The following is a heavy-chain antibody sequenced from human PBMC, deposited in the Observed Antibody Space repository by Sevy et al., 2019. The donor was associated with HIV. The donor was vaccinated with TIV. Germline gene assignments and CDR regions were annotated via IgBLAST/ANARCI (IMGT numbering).Heavy chain of an antibody. CDR2: ISRSGGRT. V-gene: IGHV3-23*01. Sequence: GGSLRLSCAASGFTFSSYGMSWVRQAPGKGLEWVSAISRSGGRTYYADSVKGWFTISRDNSKNTLYLQMNSLRAEDTAVHYCAKEGLRPYDSSSYYAGPDAFHIWGQGTMVTVSS. CDR3: AKEGLRPYDSSSYYAGPDAFHI. CDR1: GFTFSSYG. D-gene: IGHD3-22*01. J-gene: IGHJ3*02.